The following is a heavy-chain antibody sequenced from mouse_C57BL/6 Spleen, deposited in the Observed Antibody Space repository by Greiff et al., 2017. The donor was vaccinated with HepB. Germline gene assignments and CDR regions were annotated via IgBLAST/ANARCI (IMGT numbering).Heavy chain of an antibody. CDR2: INPSNGGT. D-gene: IGHD1-1*01. J-gene: IGHJ1*03. Sequence: QVQLQQPGTELVKPGASVKLSCKASGYTFTSYWMHWVKQRPGQGLEWIGNINPSNGGTNYNEKFKSKATLTVDKSSSTAYMQLSSLTSEDSAVYYCAREWALYYGSSYVWYFDVWGTGTTVTVSS. V-gene: IGHV1-53*01. CDR1: GYTFTSYW. CDR3: AREWALYYGSSYVWYFDV.